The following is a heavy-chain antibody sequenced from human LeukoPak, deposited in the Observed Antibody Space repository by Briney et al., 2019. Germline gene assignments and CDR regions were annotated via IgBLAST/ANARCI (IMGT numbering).Heavy chain of an antibody. D-gene: IGHD2-8*01. Sequence: PSETLSLTCAVSGGSFSGYYWTGIRQPPGKGLEGIGEINYSGSTNYNPSLKRRVTISVEKSKNQISLRVSSVTAADTAVYYCARVTGYVMEDYFDYWGQGTLVTVSS. J-gene: IGHJ4*02. CDR2: INYSGST. CDR1: GGSFSGYY. CDR3: ARVTGYVMEDYFDY. V-gene: IGHV4-34*01.